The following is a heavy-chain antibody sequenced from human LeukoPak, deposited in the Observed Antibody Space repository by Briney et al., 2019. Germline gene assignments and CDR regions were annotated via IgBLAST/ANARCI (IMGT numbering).Heavy chain of an antibody. CDR3: ARGGDLYAIAAAGTAGGFDY. CDR2: LYHSGST. CDR1: GGSISGGGFY. J-gene: IGHJ4*02. V-gene: IGHV4-30-2*01. Sequence: SQTLSLTCTVSGGSISGGGFYWSWIRQPPGKGLEWIGYLYHSGSTNYNPSLKSRVTISVDRSKNQFSLKLSSVTAADTAVYYCARGGDLYAIAAAGTAGGFDYWGQGTLVTVSS. D-gene: IGHD6-13*01.